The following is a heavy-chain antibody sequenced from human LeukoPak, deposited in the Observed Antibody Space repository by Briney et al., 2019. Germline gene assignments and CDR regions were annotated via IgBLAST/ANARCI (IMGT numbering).Heavy chain of an antibody. CDR3: ARGGYYGSGPMDV. CDR2: ISWNSGSI. J-gene: IGHJ6*04. D-gene: IGHD3-10*01. V-gene: IGHV3-9*03. CDR1: GFTFDDYA. Sequence: GGYLRLSCAASGFTFDDYAMPWVRQAPGKGLEWVSGISWNSGSIGYADSVKGRFTISRDKAKHSLYLQMNSLRAEDMALYYCARGGYYGSGPMDVWGKGTTVTVSS.